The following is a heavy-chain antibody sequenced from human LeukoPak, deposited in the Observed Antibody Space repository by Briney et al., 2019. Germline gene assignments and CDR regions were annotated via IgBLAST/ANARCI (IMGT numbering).Heavy chain of an antibody. D-gene: IGHD5-12*01. CDR1: GFTFDDYA. CDR2: ISWNSGSI. V-gene: IGHV3-9*01. Sequence: GRSLRLSCAASGFTFDDYAMHWVRQAPGKGLEWVSGISWNSGSIGYADSVKGRFTISRDNAKNSLYLQMNSLRAEDTALYYCAKVVRRYSGYFDYWGQGTLVTVSS. CDR3: AKVVRRYSGYFDY. J-gene: IGHJ4*02.